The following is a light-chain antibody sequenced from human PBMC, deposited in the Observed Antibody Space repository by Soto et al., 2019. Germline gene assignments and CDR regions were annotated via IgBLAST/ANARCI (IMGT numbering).Light chain of an antibody. CDR3: QQYYTWPSWT. V-gene: IGKV3-15*01. CDR1: QSVYSN. CDR2: GAS. Sequence: EVVVTQSPSTLSVSPVERATLSCRASQSVYSNLAWYQQKPGQAPRLLIYGASTRATDIPTRFSGSGSGTEFTLTISSLQSEDFAVYYCQQYYTWPSWTFGQGTKVEI. J-gene: IGKJ1*01.